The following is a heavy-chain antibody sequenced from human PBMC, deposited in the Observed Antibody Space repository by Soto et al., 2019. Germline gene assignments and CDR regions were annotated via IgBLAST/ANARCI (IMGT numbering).Heavy chain of an antibody. CDR2: LSDSGGDT. D-gene: IGHD5-12*01. CDR1: GFTFRNYA. J-gene: IGHJ4*02. CDR3: ANALYGYHAHY. V-gene: IGHV3-23*01. Sequence: EVQVLESGGGLAQPGGSLRLSCVASGFTFRNYAMSWARQAPGKGLELVSALSDSGGDTYYADSVKGRFTISRDNSKNTLYLQMNSLKAEDTAIYYCANALYGYHAHYWGQGTLVTVSS.